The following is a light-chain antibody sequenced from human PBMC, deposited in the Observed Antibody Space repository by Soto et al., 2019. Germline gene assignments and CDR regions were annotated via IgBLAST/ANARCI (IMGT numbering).Light chain of an antibody. Sequence: QSALTQPPSASGSPGQSVTISCTGTRSDVVGYNYVSWYQQYPGRAPKLMIYEVTTRPSGVPDRFSGSKSGNPASLTVSGLHAEDEADYYCSSYAASNNFYFVFGGGTKVTVL. J-gene: IGLJ3*02. CDR1: RSDVVGYNY. CDR2: EVT. V-gene: IGLV2-8*01. CDR3: SSYAASNNFYFV.